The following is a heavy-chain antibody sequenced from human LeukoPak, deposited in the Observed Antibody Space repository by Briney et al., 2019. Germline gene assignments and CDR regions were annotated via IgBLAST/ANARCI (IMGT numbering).Heavy chain of an antibody. Sequence: ASVKVSCKASGYTFTSYDINWVRQATGQGLEWMGWMNPNSGNTGYAQEFQGRVTMTRNTSISTAYMELSSLGSEDTAVYYCARGGTAMAYAFDIWGQGTMVTVSS. CDR2: MNPNSGNT. J-gene: IGHJ3*02. V-gene: IGHV1-8*01. D-gene: IGHD5-18*01. CDR1: GYTFTSYD. CDR3: ARGGTAMAYAFDI.